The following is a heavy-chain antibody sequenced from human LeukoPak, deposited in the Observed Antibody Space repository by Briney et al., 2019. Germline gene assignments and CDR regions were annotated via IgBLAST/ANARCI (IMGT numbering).Heavy chain of an antibody. V-gene: IGHV3-64D*06. CDR2: ISSNGGST. J-gene: IGHJ5*02. CDR1: GFTFSSLT. CDR3: VNQISGWVS. Sequence: GGSLRLSCAASGFTFSSLTMHWVRQAPGKGLEYVSAISSNGGSTFYADSVKGRFSISRDNSKNTLYLHLSSLRAEDTAVYYCVNQISGWVSWGQGTLVTVSS. D-gene: IGHD6-19*01.